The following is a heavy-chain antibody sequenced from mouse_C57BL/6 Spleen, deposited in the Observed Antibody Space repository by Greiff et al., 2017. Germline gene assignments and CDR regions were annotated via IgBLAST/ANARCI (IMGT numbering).Heavy chain of an antibody. V-gene: IGHV5-4*01. D-gene: IGHD1-1*01. CDR2: ISDGGSYT. CDR1: GFTFSSYA. CDR3: AREPYAPYAMDY. Sequence: EVQGVESGGGLVKPGGSLKLSCAASGFTFSSYAMSWVRQTPEKRLEWVATISDGGSYTYYPDNVKGRFTISRDNAKNNLYLQMSHLKSEDTAMYYCAREPYAPYAMDYWGQGTSVTVSS. J-gene: IGHJ4*01.